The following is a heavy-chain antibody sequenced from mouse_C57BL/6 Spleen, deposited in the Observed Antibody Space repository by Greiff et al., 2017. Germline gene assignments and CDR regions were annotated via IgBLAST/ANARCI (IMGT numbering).Heavy chain of an antibody. CDR1: GFSLTSYG. D-gene: IGHD2-12*01. V-gene: IGHV2-5*01. CDR3: AKSDNYDESYYAMDY. CDR2: IWRGGST. Sequence: QVQLQQSGPGLVQPSQSLSITCTVSGFSLTSYGVHWVRQSPGKGLEWLGVIWRGGSTDYNAAFMSRLSITKDNSKSQVYFKMNSLQADDTAIYYCAKSDNYDESYYAMDYWGQGTSVTVSS. J-gene: IGHJ4*01.